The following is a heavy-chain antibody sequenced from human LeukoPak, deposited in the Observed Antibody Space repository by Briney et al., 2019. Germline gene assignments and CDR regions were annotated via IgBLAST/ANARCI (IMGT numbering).Heavy chain of an antibody. CDR3: ATDTQSSGWFGQDY. J-gene: IGHJ4*02. CDR2: FDPEDGET. CDR1: GYTLTELS. Sequence: ASVKVSCKVSGYTLTELSMHWVRQAPGKGLEWMGGFDPEDGETIYAQKFQGRVTMTEDTSTDTAYMELSSLRSEDTAVYYCATDTQSSGWFGQDYWGQGTLVTVSS. V-gene: IGHV1-24*01. D-gene: IGHD6-19*01.